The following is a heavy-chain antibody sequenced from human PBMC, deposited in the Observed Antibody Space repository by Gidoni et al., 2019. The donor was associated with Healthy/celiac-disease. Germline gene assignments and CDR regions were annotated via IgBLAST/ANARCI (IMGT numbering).Heavy chain of an antibody. Sequence: EVQLLESGGGLVQPGGSLRLSCAASGFTFSSYAMSWVRPAPGKGLEWVSAISGSGGSTYYAASVKGRFTISRDNSKNTLYLQMNSLRAEDTAVYYCAKGTYSSSWYKGYYYGMDVWGQGTTVTVSS. V-gene: IGHV3-23*01. D-gene: IGHD6-13*01. J-gene: IGHJ6*02. CDR1: GFTFSSYA. CDR3: AKGTYSSSWYKGYYYGMDV. CDR2: ISGSGGST.